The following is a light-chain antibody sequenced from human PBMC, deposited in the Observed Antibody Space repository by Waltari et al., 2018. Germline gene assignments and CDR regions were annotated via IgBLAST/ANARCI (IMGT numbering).Light chain of an antibody. V-gene: IGKV3-15*01. CDR3: QQYNEWPYT. CDR1: KNIGNN. CDR2: VTS. Sequence: ETIMTQPPATLAVSPGESAPPTCRASKNIGNNLAWYQQTPGQAPRLLIYVTSSRSTGIPGRFFGAGSGTDFTLTISSLQSEDFGVYYCQQYNEWPYTFGQGTKVDLK. J-gene: IGKJ2*01.